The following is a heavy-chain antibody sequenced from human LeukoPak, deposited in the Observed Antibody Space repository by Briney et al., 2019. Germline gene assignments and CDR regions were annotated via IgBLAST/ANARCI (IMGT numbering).Heavy chain of an antibody. CDR3: ARELDYYDSSGYSDY. Sequence: ASVKVSCKASGYTFTGYYMHWVRQAPGQGLEWMGRINPNSGDTNYAQKFQGRVTMTRDTSISTAYMELSRLRSDDTGVYYCARELDYYDSSGYSDYWGQGTLVTVSS. D-gene: IGHD3-22*01. J-gene: IGHJ4*02. V-gene: IGHV1-2*05. CDR1: GYTFTGYY. CDR2: INPNSGDT.